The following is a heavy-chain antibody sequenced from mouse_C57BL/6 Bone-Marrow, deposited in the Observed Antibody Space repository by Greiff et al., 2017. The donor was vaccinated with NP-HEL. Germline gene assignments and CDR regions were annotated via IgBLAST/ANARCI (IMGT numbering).Heavy chain of an antibody. CDR2: ISSGSSTI. CDR3: ARRYRGLYYYAMDY. J-gene: IGHJ4*01. CDR1: GFTFSDYG. D-gene: IGHD2-12*01. Sequence: EVQLVESGGGLVKPGGSLKLSCAASGFTFSDYGMHWVRQAPEKGLEWVAYISSGSSTIYYADKVKGRFTISRDNAKNTLFLQMTRLRSEDTAMYYCARRYRGLYYYAMDYWGQGTSVTVSS. V-gene: IGHV5-17*01.